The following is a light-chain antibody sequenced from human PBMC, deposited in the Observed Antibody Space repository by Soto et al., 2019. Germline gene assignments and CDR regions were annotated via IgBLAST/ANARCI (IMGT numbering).Light chain of an antibody. J-gene: IGLJ1*01. V-gene: IGLV1-40*01. CDR1: SSNIGAGYD. Sequence: QSVLTQPPSVSGAPGQRVTISCTGCSSNIGAGYDVHWYQQLPGTAPKLLIYGNSNRPSGVPDRFSGSKSGTSASLAITGLQAENEADYCCSSYDSSLGGLYVSRTETKVTAL. CDR2: GNS. CDR3: SSYDSSLGGLYV.